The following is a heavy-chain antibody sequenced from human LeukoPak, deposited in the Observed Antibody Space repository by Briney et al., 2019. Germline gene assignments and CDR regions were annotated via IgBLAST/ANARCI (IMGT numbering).Heavy chain of an antibody. J-gene: IGHJ4*02. D-gene: IGHD2-2*01. CDR2: INQGGSEK. V-gene: IGHV3-7*01. Sequence: GGSLRLSCAASGFTFSSYWMSWVRQAPEKGLEWVANINQGGSEKYYVDSVRGRFTISRDNAKNSLYLQMNSLRADDTAVYYCARDVTALDSWGQGTLDTVSS. CDR3: ARDVTALDS. CDR1: GFTFSSYW.